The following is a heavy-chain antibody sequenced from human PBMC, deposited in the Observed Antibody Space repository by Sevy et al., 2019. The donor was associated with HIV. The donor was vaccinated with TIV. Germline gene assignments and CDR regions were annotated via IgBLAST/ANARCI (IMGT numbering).Heavy chain of an antibody. CDR2: IKQDGSEK. CDR3: ARETSPPYYDFWSGYSWFDP. D-gene: IGHD3-3*01. J-gene: IGHJ5*02. CDR1: GFTFSSYW. Sequence: GGSLRLSCAASGFTFSSYWMSWVRQAPGKGLEWVANIKQDGSEKYYVDSVKGRFTISRDNAKNPLYLQMNSLRAEDTAVYYCARETSPPYYDFWSGYSWFDPWGQGTLVTVSS. V-gene: IGHV3-7*01.